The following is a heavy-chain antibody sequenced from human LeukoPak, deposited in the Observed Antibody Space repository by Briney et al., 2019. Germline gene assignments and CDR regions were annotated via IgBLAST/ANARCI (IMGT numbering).Heavy chain of an antibody. CDR3: VKDVHGRYTDYDSAFDI. V-gene: IGHV3-64D*06. CDR1: GFTFSYYA. D-gene: IGHD5-12*01. Sequence: GGSLRLSCSASGFTFSYYAMHWVRQAPGKGLEYVSAITSNGGSPYYADSVKGRITISRDNSKNTLYLQLSGLRADDTAVYYCVKDVHGRYTDYDSAFDIWGQGTMVTVSS. CDR2: ITSNGGSP. J-gene: IGHJ3*02.